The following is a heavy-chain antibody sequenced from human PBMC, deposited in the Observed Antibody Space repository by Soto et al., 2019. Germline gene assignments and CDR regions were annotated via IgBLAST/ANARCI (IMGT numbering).Heavy chain of an antibody. CDR1: GGSFSSYG. V-gene: IGHV1-69*12. D-gene: IGHD2-21*01. CDR2: IIPMFGIT. Sequence: QVQLVQSGAEVKKPGSSLKVSCKVSGGSFSSYGFNWVRQAPGQGLEWMGGIIPMFGITNHTQKFQDRMTLSAVASTSPAYLQLSSPGSDVPAIYFCASDRAYGIVNWGQGLLLTVSP. J-gene: IGHJ4*02. CDR3: ASDRAYGIVN.